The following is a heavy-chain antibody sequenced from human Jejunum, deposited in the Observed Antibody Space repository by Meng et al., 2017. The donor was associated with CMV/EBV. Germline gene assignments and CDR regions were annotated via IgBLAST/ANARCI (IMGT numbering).Heavy chain of an antibody. CDR1: TYA. J-gene: IGHJ4*02. CDR2: ISGSGDST. CDR3: AKGGTLNVVVPDASWAIGY. D-gene: IGHD2-2*01. Sequence: TYAMNWVRRAPGTGLEWVSGISGSGDSTYYTDSVKGRFTISRDNSQNTLYLHMSSLRAEDTAVYFCAKGGTLNVVVPDASWAIGYWGQGTLVTVSS. V-gene: IGHV3-23*01.